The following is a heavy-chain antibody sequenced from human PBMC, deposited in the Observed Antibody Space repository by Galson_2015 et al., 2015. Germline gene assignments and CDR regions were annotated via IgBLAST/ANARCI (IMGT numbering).Heavy chain of an antibody. CDR1: GYTFTSYY. Sequence: SVKVSCKASGYTFTSYYMHWLRQAPGQGPEWMGVINPSGGSTTYAQRFQGRVTVTRDTSTRTVYMELSSLRSEDTAVYFCATVVPAALRFYYYGMDVWGQGTTVTVSS. CDR3: ATVVPAALRFYYYGMDV. D-gene: IGHD2-2*01. J-gene: IGHJ6*02. V-gene: IGHV1-46*01. CDR2: INPSGGST.